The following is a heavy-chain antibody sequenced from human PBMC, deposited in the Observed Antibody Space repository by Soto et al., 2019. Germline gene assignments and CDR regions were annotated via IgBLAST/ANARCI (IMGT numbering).Heavy chain of an antibody. CDR3: ARTAPMDAGDKYYYDF. V-gene: IGHV1-69*01. CDR2: IIPFFGTA. D-gene: IGHD3-16*01. Sequence: QVQLVQSGAEVKKTGSSVKVSCKTSGGTFSTFGISWVRQAPGQGLEWMGGIIPFFGTAEYSQKFEDRITITADESKNKVYMDLRSLTSEDTAIYYCARTAPMDAGDKYYYDFWGQGALVTVSS. CDR1: GGTFSTFG. J-gene: IGHJ4*02.